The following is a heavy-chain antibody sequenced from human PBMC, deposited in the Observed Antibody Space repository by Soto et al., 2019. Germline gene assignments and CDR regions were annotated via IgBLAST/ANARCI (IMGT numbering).Heavy chain of an antibody. CDR2: ISYSGRT. V-gene: IGHV4-31*11. J-gene: IGHJ3*02. D-gene: IGHD3-3*01. CDR1: GCSISGNGYY. Sequence: QVQLQESGPGLVKPSQTLCLTCAVSGCSISGNGYYWNWIRQHPGKGFEWIGYISYSGRTFYSPSLKSRVTTSLDTSKNQLSLKLSSVTAADTAIYYCARGSIFGVVLNAFEIWGQGTMVAVSS. CDR3: ARGSIFGVVLNAFEI.